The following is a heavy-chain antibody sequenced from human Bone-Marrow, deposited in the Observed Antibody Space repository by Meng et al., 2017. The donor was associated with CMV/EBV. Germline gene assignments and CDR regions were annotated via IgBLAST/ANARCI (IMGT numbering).Heavy chain of an antibody. CDR1: GGTFSSYA. J-gene: IGHJ5*02. V-gene: IGHV1-69*05. CDR2: IIPIFGTA. CDR3: ARVSRVGVPAVIGIGGWFDP. Sequence: SVKVSCKASGGTFSSYAISWVRQAPGQGLEWMGGIIPIFGTANYAQKFQGRVTITTDESTSTAYMELSSLRSEDTAVYYCARVSRVGVPAVIGIGGWFDPWGQGTLVTVSS. D-gene: IGHD2-2*01.